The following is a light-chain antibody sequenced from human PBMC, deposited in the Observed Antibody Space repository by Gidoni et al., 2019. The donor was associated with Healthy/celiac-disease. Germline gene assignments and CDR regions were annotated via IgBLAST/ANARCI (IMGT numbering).Light chain of an antibody. V-gene: IGKV3-11*01. CDR1: QTISSY. J-gene: IGKJ4*01. CDR3: QQRRNWPLT. Sequence: EFVLTQSPAILSLSPGERATLSCRASQTISSYLAWYQPKPGQAPRLLIYDASNRATGIPARFIVSGSGTDFILTISSLEPEDFAVYFCQQRRNWPLTFGGGTKVEIK. CDR2: DAS.